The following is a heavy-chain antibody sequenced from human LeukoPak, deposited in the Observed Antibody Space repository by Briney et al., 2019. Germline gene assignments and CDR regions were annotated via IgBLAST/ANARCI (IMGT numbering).Heavy chain of an antibody. CDR2: ISGSGGST. Sequence: GGSLRLSCAASGFTFSSYAMSWVRQAPGKGLEWVSAISGSGGSTYYADSVKGRFTISRDNSNNTLYLQMNSLRAEDTAVYYCAKDQGPSDAFDIWGQGTMVTVSS. V-gene: IGHV3-23*01. CDR1: GFTFSSYA. J-gene: IGHJ3*02. CDR3: AKDQGPSDAFDI.